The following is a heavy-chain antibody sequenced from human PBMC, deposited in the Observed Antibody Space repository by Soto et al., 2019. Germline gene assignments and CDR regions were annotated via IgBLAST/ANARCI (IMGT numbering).Heavy chain of an antibody. D-gene: IGHD6-6*01. CDR1: GGTFSSYA. CDR2: FIPIFGTA. CDR3: AREGSSSEFDP. Sequence: QVQLVQSGAEVKKPGSSVKVSCKASGGTFSSYAISWVRKAPGQGLEWMGGFIPIFGTANYAQKFKGKVTNTADKSTSTAYMELSSLRSEDTAVYYCAREGSSSEFDPWGQGTLVTVSS. V-gene: IGHV1-69*06. J-gene: IGHJ5*02.